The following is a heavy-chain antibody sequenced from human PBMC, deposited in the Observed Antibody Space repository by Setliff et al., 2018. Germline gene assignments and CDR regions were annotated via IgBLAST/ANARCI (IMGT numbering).Heavy chain of an antibody. J-gene: IGHJ6*03. CDR2: ISTTGATT. CDR1: GFTFSDYY. CDR3: ARGQGVTTYYFYGDV. Sequence: PGGSLRLSCAASGFTFSDYYMSWGRQAPGKGLEWVALISTTGATTQYADFVKGRFTISRDNSENTVSLQMNSLRAEDTAVYYCARGQGVTTYYFYGDVWGTGTTVTVSS. D-gene: IGHD4-17*01. V-gene: IGHV3-23*01.